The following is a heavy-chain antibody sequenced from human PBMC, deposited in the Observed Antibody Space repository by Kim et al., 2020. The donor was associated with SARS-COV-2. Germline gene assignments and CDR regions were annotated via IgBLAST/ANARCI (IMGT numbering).Heavy chain of an antibody. D-gene: IGHD1-26*01. CDR3: ARREGATIGY. CDR1: GFTFSSYS. V-gene: IGHV3-48*04. J-gene: IGHJ4*02. CDR2: ISSSSSTI. Sequence: GGSLRLSCAASGFTFSSYSMNWVRQAPGKGLEWVSYISSSSSTIYYADSVKGRFTISRDNAKNSLYLQMNSLRAEDTAVYYCARREGATIGYWGQGTLVTVSS.